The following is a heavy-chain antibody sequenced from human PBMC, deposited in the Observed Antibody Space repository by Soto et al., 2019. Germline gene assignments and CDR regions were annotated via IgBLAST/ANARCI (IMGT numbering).Heavy chain of an antibody. J-gene: IGHJ6*02. CDR2: IYYSGST. Sequence: SETLSLTCTVSGGSISSYYWSWIRQPPGKGLEWIGYIYYSGSTNYNPSLKSRVTISVDTSKNQFSLKLSSVTAADTAVYYCARDPSIADDPSRMDVWGQGTTVTVPS. V-gene: IGHV4-59*01. CDR3: ARDPSIADDPSRMDV. D-gene: IGHD6-6*01. CDR1: GGSISSYY.